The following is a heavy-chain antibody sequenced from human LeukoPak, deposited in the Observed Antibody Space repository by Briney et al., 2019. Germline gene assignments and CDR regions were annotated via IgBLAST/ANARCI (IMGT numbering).Heavy chain of an antibody. V-gene: IGHV3-15*01. CDR3: TTGRSSGWYEGDY. J-gene: IGHJ4*02. D-gene: IGHD6-19*01. Sequence: KTGGSLRLSCAASGFTFSNAWMSWVRQAPGKGLEWVGRIKSKTDGGTKDYAAPVKGRFTISRDDSKNTLYLQMNSLKTEDTAVYYCTTGRSSGWYEGDYWGQGTLVTVSS. CDR1: GFTFSNAW. CDR2: IKSKTDGGTK.